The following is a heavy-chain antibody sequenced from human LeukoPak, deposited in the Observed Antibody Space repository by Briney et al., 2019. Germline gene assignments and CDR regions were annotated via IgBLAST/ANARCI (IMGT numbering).Heavy chain of an antibody. V-gene: IGHV4-61*01. CDR1: GGSVSSGTYY. CDR3: ARDRVRGNSNPYFDY. CDR2: IYYSGST. J-gene: IGHJ4*02. D-gene: IGHD4-11*01. Sequence: SETLSLTCTVSGGSVSSGTYYWSWIRQPPGKGLEWIGYIYYSGSTNYNPSLKSRVTISVDTTKNQFSLKLSSVTAADTAVYYCARDRVRGNSNPYFDYWGQGTLVTVSS.